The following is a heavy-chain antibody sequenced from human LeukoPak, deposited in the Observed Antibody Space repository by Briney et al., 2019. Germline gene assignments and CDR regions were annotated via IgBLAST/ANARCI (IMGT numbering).Heavy chain of an antibody. CDR2: ISYDGSNK. Sequence: GGSLRLSCAASGFTFSSYWMNWARQAPGKGLEWVAVISYDGSNKYYADSVKGRFTISRDNSKNTLYLQMNSLRAEDTAVYYCARGLGSSWYSSHYWGQGTLVTVSS. J-gene: IGHJ4*02. CDR1: GFTFSSYW. CDR3: ARGLGSSWYSSHY. V-gene: IGHV3-30-3*01. D-gene: IGHD6-13*01.